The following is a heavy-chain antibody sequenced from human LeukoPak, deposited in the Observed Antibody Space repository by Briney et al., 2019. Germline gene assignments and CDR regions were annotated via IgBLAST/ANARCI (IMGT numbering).Heavy chain of an antibody. CDR2: ISPIFGTA. V-gene: IGHV1-69*05. CDR3: ARNLGYCSSTSCLHFDAFDI. J-gene: IGHJ3*02. CDR1: GGTFSSYA. Sequence: SVKVSCKASGGTFSSYAISWVRQAPGQGLEWMGGISPIFGTANYAQKFQGRVTITTDESTSTAYMELSSLRSEDTAVYYCARNLGYCSSTSCLHFDAFDIWGQGTMVTVSS. D-gene: IGHD2-2*01.